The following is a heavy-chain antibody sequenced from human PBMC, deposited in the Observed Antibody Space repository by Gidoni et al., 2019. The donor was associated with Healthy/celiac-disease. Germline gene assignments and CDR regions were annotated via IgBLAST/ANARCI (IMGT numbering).Heavy chain of an antibody. J-gene: IGHJ4*02. CDR3: AALDYYGSRQIDY. CDR1: GGTFSSYA. D-gene: IGHD3-10*01. V-gene: IGHV1-69*06. Sequence: QVQLVQSGAEVKKPGSSVTVSCKASGGTFSSYAISWVRQAPGQGLEWMGGIIPIVGTANDAQKFQGRVTITADKSTSTAYMELSSLRSEDTAVYYCAALDYYGSRQIDYWGQGTLVTVSS. CDR2: IIPIVGTA.